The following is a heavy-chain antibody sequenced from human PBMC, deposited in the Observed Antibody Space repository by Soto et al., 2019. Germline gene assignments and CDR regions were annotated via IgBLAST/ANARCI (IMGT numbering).Heavy chain of an antibody. CDR3: ASRYGSAIDY. CDR2: IFYSGRT. CDR1: GGSISSYY. Sequence: QVQLQESGPGLVKPSETLSLTCTVSGGSISSYYWSWIRQPPGKGLEWIGYIFYSGRTNYNPSLKSRVTIXXATSKIQFSLKLSSVTAADPPVYYCASRYGSAIDYWGQGTLVTVSS. D-gene: IGHD1-26*01. J-gene: IGHJ4*02. V-gene: IGHV4-59*08.